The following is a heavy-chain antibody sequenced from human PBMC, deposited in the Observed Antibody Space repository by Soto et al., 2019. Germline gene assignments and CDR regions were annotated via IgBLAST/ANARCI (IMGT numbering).Heavy chain of an antibody. CDR3: ASRSSGWYFDY. Sequence: GGSLRLSCAASGFTFSSYAMNWVPQGPGKGLEWVSVISGSGGSTYYADSVKGRFTISRDNSKNTLYLQMNSLRAEDTAVYYCASRSSGWYFDYWGQGTLVTVSS. CDR2: ISGSGGST. J-gene: IGHJ4*02. CDR1: GFTFSSYA. D-gene: IGHD6-19*01. V-gene: IGHV3-23*01.